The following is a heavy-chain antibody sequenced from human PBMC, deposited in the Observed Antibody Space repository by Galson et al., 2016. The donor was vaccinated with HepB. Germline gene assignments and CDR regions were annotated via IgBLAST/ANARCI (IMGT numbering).Heavy chain of an antibody. J-gene: IGHJ3*02. V-gene: IGHV1-2*02. CDR3: ARDRINYSDTSDDEGFDI. CDR2: INPNSGGT. CDR1: GYSFTGYY. Sequence: SVKVSCKASGYSFTGYYLHWVRQAPGQGLEWMGWINPNSGGTNYAERFQGRVTLTRDTSIRTAYMDLSRLRSDDTAVYYCARDRINYSDTSDDEGFDIWGQGTMVTVSS. D-gene: IGHD3-22*01.